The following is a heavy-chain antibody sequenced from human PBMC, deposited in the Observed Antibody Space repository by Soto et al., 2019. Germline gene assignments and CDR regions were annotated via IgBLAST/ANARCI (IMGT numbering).Heavy chain of an antibody. Sequence: SETLSLTCAVYGGSFSGYYWSWIRQPPGKGLEWIGEINHSGSTNYNPSLKSRVTISVDTSKNQFSLKLSSVTAADTAVYYCARGEGYCSGGSCRYYFDYWGQGTLVTVSS. CDR2: INHSGST. J-gene: IGHJ4*02. CDR3: ARGEGYCSGGSCRYYFDY. D-gene: IGHD2-15*01. CDR1: GGSFSGYY. V-gene: IGHV4-34*01.